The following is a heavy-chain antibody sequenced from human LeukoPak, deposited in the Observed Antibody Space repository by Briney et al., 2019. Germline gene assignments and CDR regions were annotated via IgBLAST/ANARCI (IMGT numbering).Heavy chain of an antibody. CDR3: ARVDARDDAFDI. J-gene: IGHJ3*02. CDR1: DGSISSGGYY. Sequence: SETLSLTCTVSDGSISSGGYYWSWIRQPPGKGLEWIGYIYHSGSTYYNPSLKSRVTISVDTSKNQFSLKLSSVTAADTAVYYCARVDARDDAFDIWGQGTMVTVSS. D-gene: IGHD2-8*01. CDR2: IYHSGST. V-gene: IGHV4-30-2*01.